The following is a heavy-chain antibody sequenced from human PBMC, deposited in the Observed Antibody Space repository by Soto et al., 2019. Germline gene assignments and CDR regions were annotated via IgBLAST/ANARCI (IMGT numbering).Heavy chain of an antibody. CDR3: ARGGLYYYDSSGYYRVFDY. Sequence: VQLVESGGGLVKPGGSLRLSCAASGFTFSSYSMNWVRQAPGKGLEWVSSISSSSSYIYYADSVKGRFTISRDNAKNSLYLQMNSLRAEDTAVYYCARGGLYYYDSSGYYRVFDYWGQGTLVTVSS. CDR1: GFTFSSYS. D-gene: IGHD3-22*01. V-gene: IGHV3-21*01. CDR2: ISSSSSYI. J-gene: IGHJ4*02.